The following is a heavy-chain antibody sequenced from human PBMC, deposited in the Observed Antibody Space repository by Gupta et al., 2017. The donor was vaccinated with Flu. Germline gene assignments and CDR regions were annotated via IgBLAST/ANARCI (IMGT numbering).Heavy chain of an antibody. J-gene: IGHJ4*02. CDR2: ISSSSSYI. CDR3: ARGAPITIYGVVVLDD. Sequence: EVQLVESGGGLVKPGGSLRLSCAASGFTFSTYNMNWVRQAPGKGLEWVSSISSSSSYIYYADSVKGRFTISRDNGRNSLYWQMNSLRAEDTAVYYCARGAPITIYGVVVLDDWGQGTLVTVSS. CDR1: GFTFSTYN. D-gene: IGHD3-3*01. V-gene: IGHV3-21*01.